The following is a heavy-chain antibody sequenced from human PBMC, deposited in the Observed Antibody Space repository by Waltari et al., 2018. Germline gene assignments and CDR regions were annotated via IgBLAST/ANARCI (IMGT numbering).Heavy chain of an antibody. CDR3: AKAIRDGYNK. D-gene: IGHD5-12*01. J-gene: IGHJ4*02. CDR2: ISESDGRT. Sequence: EVQLLESGGGLVQPGGSLRISCAASGFTFSSYAMSWVRQAPGKGLEWVSIISESDGRTYYADPVKGRFTISRDNSKNTLYLQMNSLRAEDTAVYYCAKAIRDGYNKWGQGTLVTVSS. V-gene: IGHV3-23*01. CDR1: GFTFSSYA.